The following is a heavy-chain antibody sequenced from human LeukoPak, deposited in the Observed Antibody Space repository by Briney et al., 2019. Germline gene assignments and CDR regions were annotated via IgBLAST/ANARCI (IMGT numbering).Heavy chain of an antibody. CDR3: ARDRHYDFWSGYYTPFNS. CDR2: MKQNGSEQ. Sequence: GGSLRLSCTASGFTFSNYWMSWVRQAPGKGLEWVANMKQNGSEQYYVDSMKGRFTISRDNAKNSLYLQINSLRAEDTAVYYCARDRHYDFWSGYYTPFNSWGQGTLVTVSS. CDR1: GFTFSNYW. D-gene: IGHD3-3*01. V-gene: IGHV3-7*03. J-gene: IGHJ4*02.